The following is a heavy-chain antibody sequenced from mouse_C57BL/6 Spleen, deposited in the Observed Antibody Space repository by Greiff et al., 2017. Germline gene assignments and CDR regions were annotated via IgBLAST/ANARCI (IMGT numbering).Heavy chain of an antibody. V-gene: IGHV8-12*01. D-gene: IGHD2-13*01. Sequence: QVTLKESGPGLLQSSQTLSLTCSFSGFSLSTSGLGVSWLRQPPGKGLVWLAHIYWDDAKRYNPSLNSPPTTSKDPSRNQVFLKITSVDTADTATDYCARSSIYYGDSYFDYWGQGTTLTVSS. CDR2: IYWDDAK. CDR3: ARSSIYYGDSYFDY. J-gene: IGHJ2*01. CDR1: GFSLSTSGLG.